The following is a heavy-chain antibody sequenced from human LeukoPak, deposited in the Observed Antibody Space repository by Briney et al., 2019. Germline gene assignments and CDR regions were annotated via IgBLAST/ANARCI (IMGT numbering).Heavy chain of an antibody. Sequence: GGSLRLSCAASGFSFDDYAMHWVRQAPGKGLEWVSGISWNSGSIGYADSVKGRFTISRDNAKNSLYLQMNSLRAEDTAVYYCARRIAAAGVFYYYYYYMDVWGKGTTVTVSS. D-gene: IGHD6-13*01. CDR2: ISWNSGSI. V-gene: IGHV3-9*01. CDR1: GFSFDDYA. CDR3: ARRIAAAGVFYYYYYYMDV. J-gene: IGHJ6*03.